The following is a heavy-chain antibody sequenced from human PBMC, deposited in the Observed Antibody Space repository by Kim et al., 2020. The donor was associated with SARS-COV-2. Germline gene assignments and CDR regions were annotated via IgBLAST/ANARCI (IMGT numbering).Heavy chain of an antibody. D-gene: IGHD1-26*01. CDR2: ISSSSSYI. Sequence: GGSLRLSCAASGFTFSSYSMNWVRQAPGKGLEWVSSISSSSSYIYYADSVKGRFTISRDNAKNSLYLQMNSLRAEDTAVYYCARLMGATTTFDYWGQGTLVTVSS. J-gene: IGHJ4*02. CDR1: GFTFSSYS. V-gene: IGHV3-21*01. CDR3: ARLMGATTTFDY.